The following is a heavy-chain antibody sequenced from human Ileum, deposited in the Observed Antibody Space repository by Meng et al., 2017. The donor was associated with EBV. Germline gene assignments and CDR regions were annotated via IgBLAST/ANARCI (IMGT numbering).Heavy chain of an antibody. Sequence: TLNHTRRAPVQYTLTLTLTITFAVFSLTTSCVGVAWIRQPPGKALEWLALVYWDDDKRYSPSLERRLTITKDTSKNQVVLTMTNMDPLDTATYYCAHEEDWRIDSWGQGTLVTVSS. J-gene: IGHJ4*02. CDR3: AHEEDWRIDS. V-gene: IGHV2-5*02. CDR2: VYWDDDK. CDR1: VFSLTTSCVG. D-gene: IGHD3/OR15-3a*01.